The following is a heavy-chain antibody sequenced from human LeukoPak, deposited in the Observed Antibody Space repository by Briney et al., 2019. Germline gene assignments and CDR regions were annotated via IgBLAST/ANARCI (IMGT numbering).Heavy chain of an antibody. CDR1: GFTFSNYG. CDR2: ISSSSSYI. V-gene: IGHV3-21*01. J-gene: IGHJ4*02. Sequence: GGSLRLSCAASGFTFSNYGMNWVRQAPGKGLEWVSSISSSSSYIYYADSVKGRFTISRDNAKNSLYLQMNSLRAEDTAVYYCARDPDPDYDILTGYYVGTNDDYWGQGTLVTVSS. CDR3: ARDPDPDYDILTGYYVGTNDDY. D-gene: IGHD3-9*01.